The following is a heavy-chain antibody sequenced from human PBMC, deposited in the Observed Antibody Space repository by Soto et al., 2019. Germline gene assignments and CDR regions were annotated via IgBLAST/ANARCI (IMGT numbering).Heavy chain of an antibody. D-gene: IGHD5-12*01. Sequence: GESLKISCAASGFTFSSYAMHWVRQAPGKGLEWVAVISYDGSNKYYADSVKGRFTISRDNSKNTLYLQMNSLRAEDTAVYYCATRGFDGYNPDYFDYWGQGTLVTVSS. CDR2: ISYDGSNK. J-gene: IGHJ4*02. CDR3: ATRGFDGYNPDYFDY. V-gene: IGHV3-30-3*01. CDR1: GFTFSSYA.